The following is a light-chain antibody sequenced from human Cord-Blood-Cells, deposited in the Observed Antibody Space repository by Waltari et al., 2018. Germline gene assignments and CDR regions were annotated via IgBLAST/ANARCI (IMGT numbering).Light chain of an antibody. V-gene: IGKV3-20*01. CDR3: QQYGSSPRT. CDR1: QSVSSSY. Sequence: EIVLTQSPGTLSLSPGERATLSCRASQSVSSSYLAWYQQKPGQAPRHLIYGASSRANGIPDRFSGSGSGTDFTLTISRLEPEDFAVYYCQQYGSSPRTFGQGTKVEIK. J-gene: IGKJ1*01. CDR2: GAS.